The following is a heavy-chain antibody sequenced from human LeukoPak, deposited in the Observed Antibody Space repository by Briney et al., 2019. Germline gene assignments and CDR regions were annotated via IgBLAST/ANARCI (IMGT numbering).Heavy chain of an antibody. CDR3: ASVGPRDAFDI. J-gene: IGHJ3*02. CDR1: GFTFSSYS. Sequence: GGSLRLSCAASGFTFSSYSMNWVRQAPGKGLEWVSSVSSSSSYIYYADSVKGRFTISRDNAKNSLYLQTNSLRAEDTAVYYCASVGPRDAFDIWGQGTMVTVSS. CDR2: VSSSSSYI. V-gene: IGHV3-21*01.